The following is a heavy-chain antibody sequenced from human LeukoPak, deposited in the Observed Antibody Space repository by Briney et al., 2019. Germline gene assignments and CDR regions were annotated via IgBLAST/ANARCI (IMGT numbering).Heavy chain of an antibody. D-gene: IGHD3-3*01. Sequence: GGSLRLSCAASGFDFSSNWMHWVRHAPGQGLVWVSRIKGGGISTNYADSVKGRFTISRDIAKNTLYLQMNSLRAEDTGVYYCAKDHYWSIDYWGRGTLVTVSS. CDR1: GFDFSSNW. V-gene: IGHV3-74*01. CDR3: AKDHYWSIDY. J-gene: IGHJ4*02. CDR2: IKGGGIST.